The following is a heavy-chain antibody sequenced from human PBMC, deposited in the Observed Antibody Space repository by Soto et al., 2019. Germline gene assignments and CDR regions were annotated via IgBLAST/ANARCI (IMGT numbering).Heavy chain of an antibody. CDR2: IHYSGST. J-gene: IGHJ4*02. D-gene: IGHD3-10*01. Sequence: PSETLSLTCTVSGGSISSYYWSWIRQPPGKGLEWIGYIHYSGSTNYNPSLKSRVTIAVDTSKNQFSLRLSSVTAADTAVYYCARHYDSGTHPLDHWGPGTLVTAPQ. V-gene: IGHV4-59*08. CDR1: GGSISSYY. CDR3: ARHYDSGTHPLDH.